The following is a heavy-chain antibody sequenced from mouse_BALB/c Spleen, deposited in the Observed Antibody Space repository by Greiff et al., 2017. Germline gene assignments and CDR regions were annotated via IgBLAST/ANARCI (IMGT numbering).Heavy chain of an antibody. J-gene: IGHJ4*01. CDR2: IDPANGNT. Sequence: VQLQQSGAELVKPGASVKLSCTASGFNIKDTYMHWVKQRPEQGLEWIGRIDPANGNTKYDPKFQGKATITADTSSNTAYLQLSSLTSEDTAVYYCARWNPYYAMDYWGQGTSVTVSS. V-gene: IGHV14-3*02. CDR1: GFNIKDTY. CDR3: ARWNPYYAMDY.